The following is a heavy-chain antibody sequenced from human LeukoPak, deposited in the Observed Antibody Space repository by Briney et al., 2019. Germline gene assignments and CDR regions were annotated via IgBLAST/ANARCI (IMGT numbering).Heavy chain of an antibody. Sequence: SETLSLTCTVSGGSISSYYWSWIRQPPGKGLEWIGYIYYSGSTNYNPSLKSRVTISVDTSKNQFSLKLSSVTAADTAVYYCARDHLPDCSTTSCSTNWFDPWGQGTLVTVSS. J-gene: IGHJ5*02. CDR1: GGSISSYY. CDR3: ARDHLPDCSTTSCSTNWFDP. V-gene: IGHV4-59*01. CDR2: IYYSGST. D-gene: IGHD2-2*01.